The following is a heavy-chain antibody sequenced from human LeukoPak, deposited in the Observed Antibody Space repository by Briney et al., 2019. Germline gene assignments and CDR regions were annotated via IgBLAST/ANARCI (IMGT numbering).Heavy chain of an antibody. D-gene: IGHD3-3*01. J-gene: IGHJ4*02. CDR1: GFTFDDYT. V-gene: IGHV3-43*01. CDR2: ISWDGGST. Sequence: GGSLRLSCAASGFTFDDYTMHWVRQAPGKGLEWVSLISWDGGSTYYADSVKGRFTVSRDNAKNSLYLQMNSLRAEDTAVYYCARAANYDFWSGYPFHWGQGTLVTVSS. CDR3: ARAANYDFWSGYPFH.